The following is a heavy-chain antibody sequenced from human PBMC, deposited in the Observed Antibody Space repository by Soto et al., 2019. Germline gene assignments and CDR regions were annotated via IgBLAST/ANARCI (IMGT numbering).Heavy chain of an antibody. CDR1: GGSISSSSYY. CDR2: IYYSGST. J-gene: IGHJ4*02. D-gene: IGHD4-4*01. CDR3: ASPRADSRKQRPTVIDY. Sequence: PSETLSLTCTVSGGSISSSSYYWGWIRQPPGKGLEWIGSIYYSGSTYYNPSLKSRVTISVDTSKNQFSLKLSSVTAADTAVYYCASPRADSRKQRPTVIDYWGQGTLVTVSS. V-gene: IGHV4-39*01.